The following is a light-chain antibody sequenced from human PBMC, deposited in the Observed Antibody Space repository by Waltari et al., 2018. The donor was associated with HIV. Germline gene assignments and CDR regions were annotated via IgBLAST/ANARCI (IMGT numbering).Light chain of an antibody. J-gene: IGLJ1*01. V-gene: IGLV2-23*02. CDR3: CSYAGSTTHV. Sequence: QSALTQPASVSGAPGQSTTISCTGTSSDGGSYKVGPWYQKHPGKAPKLMIYEVSKRPSGVSNRFSGSKSGNMASLTISGLQAEDEADYYCCSYAGSTTHVFGTGTKVTVL. CDR2: EVS. CDR1: SSDGGSYKV.